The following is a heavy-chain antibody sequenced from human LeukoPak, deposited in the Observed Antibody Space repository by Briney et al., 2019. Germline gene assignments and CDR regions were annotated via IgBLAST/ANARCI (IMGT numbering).Heavy chain of an antibody. V-gene: IGHV1-69*04. Sequence: GASVKVSCKASGGTFSSYAISWVRQAPGQGLEWMGRIIPILGIANYAQKFQGRVTITADKSTSTAYMELSSLTSEDTAVYYCASFVGSTINWGQGTLVTVSS. J-gene: IGHJ4*02. CDR1: GGTFSSYA. CDR2: IIPILGIA. CDR3: ASFVGSTIN. D-gene: IGHD1-26*01.